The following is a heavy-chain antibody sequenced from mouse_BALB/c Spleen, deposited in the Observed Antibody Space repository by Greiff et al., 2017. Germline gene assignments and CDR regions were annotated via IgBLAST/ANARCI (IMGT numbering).Heavy chain of an antibody. D-gene: IGHD2-4*01. V-gene: IGHV3-2*02. CDR1: GYSITSDYA. Sequence: VQLQQSGPGLVKPSQSLSLTCTVTGYSITSDYAWNWIRQFPGNKLEWMGYISYSGSTSYNPSLKSRISITRDTSKNQFFLQLNSVTTEDTATYYCARGGDYDDYAMDYWGQGTSVTVSS. J-gene: IGHJ4*01. CDR2: ISYSGST. CDR3: ARGGDYDDYAMDY.